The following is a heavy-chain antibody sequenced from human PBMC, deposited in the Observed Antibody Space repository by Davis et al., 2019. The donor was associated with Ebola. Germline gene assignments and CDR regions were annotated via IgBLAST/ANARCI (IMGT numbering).Heavy chain of an antibody. CDR3: ARGVPDVLRYFDWLLRAGYFDY. J-gene: IGHJ4*02. Sequence: SETLSLTCAVYGGSFSGYYWSWIRQPPGKGLEWIGEINHSGSTNYNPSLKSRVTISVDTSKNQFSLKLSSVTAADKAVYYCARGVPDVLRYFDWLLRAGYFDYWGQGTLVTVSS. D-gene: IGHD3-9*01. V-gene: IGHV4-34*01. CDR2: INHSGST. CDR1: GGSFSGYY.